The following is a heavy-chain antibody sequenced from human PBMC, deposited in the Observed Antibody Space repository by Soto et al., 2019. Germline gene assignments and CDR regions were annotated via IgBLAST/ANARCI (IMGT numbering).Heavy chain of an antibody. CDR3: ARAMAGTRSCQH. J-gene: IGHJ1*01. Sequence: SCKTSGGTFSSYAISWVRKAPGQGLEWMGGIIPIFGTANYAQKFQGRVTITADESTSTAYMELSSLRSEDTAVYYCARAMAGTRSCQHWGQGTRVTGSA. CDR1: GGTFSSYA. V-gene: IGHV1-69*01. D-gene: IGHD6-19*01. CDR2: IIPIFGTA.